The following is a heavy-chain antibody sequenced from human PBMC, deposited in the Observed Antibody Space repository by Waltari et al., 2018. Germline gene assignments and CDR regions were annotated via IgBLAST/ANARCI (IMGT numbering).Heavy chain of an antibody. V-gene: IGHV4-39*01. J-gene: IGHJ6*03. CDR1: GASITNSNSY. CDR3: ARNMESPYNAPYYFYYMDV. Sequence: QLQLQESGPGLVKPSETLSLTCSVSGASITNSNSYWSWIRQPPGKGLEWIVSLYYRGSTYSSPSLKGRVTISLDTSKNQLSLKVSSVTVADTAIYFCARNMESPYNAPYYFYYMDVWGKGTTVTVSS. CDR2: LYYRGST. D-gene: IGHD3-10*01.